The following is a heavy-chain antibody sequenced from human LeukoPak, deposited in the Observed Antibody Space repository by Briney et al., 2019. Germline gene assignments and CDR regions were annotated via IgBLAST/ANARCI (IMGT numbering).Heavy chain of an antibody. D-gene: IGHD6-19*01. CDR3: AAAGYSSGWYEGPFDF. Sequence: SETLSLTCTVSGGSISSYYWSWIRQPPGKGLEWIGYIYYSGSTNYNPSLKGRVTISVDTSKNQFSLKLSSVTAADTAVYYCAAAGYSSGWYEGPFDFWGQGALVTVSS. CDR1: GGSISSYY. V-gene: IGHV4-59*01. J-gene: IGHJ4*02. CDR2: IYYSGST.